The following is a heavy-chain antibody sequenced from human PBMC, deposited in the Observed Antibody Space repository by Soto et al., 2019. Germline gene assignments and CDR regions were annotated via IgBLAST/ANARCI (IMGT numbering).Heavy chain of an antibody. Sequence: GGSLRLSCVASGFTFRSYNMNWVRQAPGKGLEWVSFISSGSEYRYYADSVKGRFNISRDNAQNSLYLHLNSLRAEDTAVYYCTRDRQLLQEWFDPWGQGTPVTVSS. CDR1: GFTFRSYN. V-gene: IGHV3-21*01. CDR3: TRDRQLLQEWFDP. CDR2: ISSGSEYR. D-gene: IGHD6-13*01. J-gene: IGHJ5*01.